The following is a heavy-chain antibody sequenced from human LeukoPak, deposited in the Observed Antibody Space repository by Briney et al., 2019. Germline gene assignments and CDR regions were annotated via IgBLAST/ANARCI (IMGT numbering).Heavy chain of an antibody. Sequence: GGSLRFSCTASGFIFIGSWMAWIRQAPGKGLEWVAIIKKDGSEKYYVDSMKGRFTISRDNAKNSLFLQMNSLRAEDTAIYYCTTDAWYSAGHWGQGTLVTVSS. D-gene: IGHD2-15*01. CDR2: IKKDGSEK. V-gene: IGHV3-7*03. CDR3: TTDAWYSAGH. CDR1: GFIFIGSW. J-gene: IGHJ4*02.